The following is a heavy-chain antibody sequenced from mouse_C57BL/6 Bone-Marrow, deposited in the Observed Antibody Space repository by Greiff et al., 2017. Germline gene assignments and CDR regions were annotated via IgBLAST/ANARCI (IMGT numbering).Heavy chain of an antibody. CDR2: IYPGSGST. V-gene: IGHV1-55*01. CDR3: ARRGLGGNYGDY. CDR1: GYTFTSYW. Sequence: QVQLQQPGAELVKPGASVKMSCKASGYTFTSYWITWVKQRPGQGLEWIGDIYPGSGSTNYNEKFKSKATLTVDTSSSTAYMQLSSLTSEDSAVYYCARRGLGGNYGDYWGQGTTLTVSS. J-gene: IGHJ2*01. D-gene: IGHD2-1*01.